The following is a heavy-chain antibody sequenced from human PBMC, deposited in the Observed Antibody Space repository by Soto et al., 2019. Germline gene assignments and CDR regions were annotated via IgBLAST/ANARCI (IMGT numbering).Heavy chain of an antibody. D-gene: IGHD3-10*01. CDR2: ISAYNGNT. J-gene: IGHJ5*02. CDR1: GYTFTSYG. CDR3: ARNPRTVRGLNWFDP. V-gene: IGHV1-18*01. Sequence: GASVKVSCQASGYTFTSYGISGVRQAPGQELEWMGWISAYNGNTKDAQKLQGRVTMTTDTSTSTAYMELRSLRSDDTAVYYCARNPRTVRGLNWFDPWGQGTLVTVSS.